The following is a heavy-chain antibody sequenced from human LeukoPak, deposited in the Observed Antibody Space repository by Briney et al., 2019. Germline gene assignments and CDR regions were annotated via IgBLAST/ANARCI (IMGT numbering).Heavy chain of an antibody. V-gene: IGHV3-48*02. CDR2: ISSSSSAI. Sequence: PGGSLRLSCAASGYTFSSYSINWVRQAPGKGLEWISYISSSSSAIYYADSVKGRFTISRDNARNSLYLQMKSLRDEDTAVYYCTRGFARRTAAGSVYFQHWGQGTLVTVSS. CDR1: GYTFSSYS. CDR3: TRGFARRTAAGSVYFQH. J-gene: IGHJ1*01. D-gene: IGHD6-13*01.